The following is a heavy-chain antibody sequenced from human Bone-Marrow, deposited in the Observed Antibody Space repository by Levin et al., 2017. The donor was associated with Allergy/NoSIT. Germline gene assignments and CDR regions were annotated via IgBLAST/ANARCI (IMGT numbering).Heavy chain of an antibody. V-gene: IGHV3-74*01. J-gene: IGHJ2*01. D-gene: IGHD4-17*01. Sequence: GGSLRLSCAASGFDFSSYAMNWVRQAPGKGLVWVSRINRDGSSTSYADSVKGRFTISRDNAKNTLYLHMNSLRAEDTSVYYCARDRVTTNWYFDLWSRGTLVTVSS. CDR1: GFDFSSYA. CDR2: INRDGSST. CDR3: ARDRVTTNWYFDL.